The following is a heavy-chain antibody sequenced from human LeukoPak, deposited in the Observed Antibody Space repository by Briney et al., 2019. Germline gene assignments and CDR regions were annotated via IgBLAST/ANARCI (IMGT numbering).Heavy chain of an antibody. CDR2: LSHGGTRT. Sequence: GXXLRLSCAASGFTFRNFAMSWVRQAPGKGLEWVSGLSHGGTRTFYAASVKGRFTISRDDSNSTLFLQMDSLRVEETATYYCAKDIERFVSWGQGTLVIVSS. CDR1: GFTFRNFA. V-gene: IGHV3-23*01. CDR3: AKDIERFVS. J-gene: IGHJ4*02.